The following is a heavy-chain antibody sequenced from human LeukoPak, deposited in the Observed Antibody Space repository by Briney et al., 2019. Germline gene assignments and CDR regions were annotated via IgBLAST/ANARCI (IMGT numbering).Heavy chain of an antibody. CDR3: ARQVEDIVVVVAATPHYGMDV. V-gene: IGHV5-10-1*01. D-gene: IGHD2-15*01. CDR1: GYSFTSYW. Sequence: GESLRISCKGSGYSFTSYWISWVRQMPGEGLEWMGRIDPSDSYTNYSPSFQGHVTISADKSISTAYLQWSSLKASDTAMYYCARQVEDIVVVVAATPHYGMDVWGKGTTVTVSS. CDR2: IDPSDSYT. J-gene: IGHJ6*04.